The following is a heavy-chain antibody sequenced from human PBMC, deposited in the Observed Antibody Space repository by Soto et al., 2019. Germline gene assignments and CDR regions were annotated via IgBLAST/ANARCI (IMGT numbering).Heavy chain of an antibody. V-gene: IGHV1-2*04. Sequence: GASVKVSCKASGYTFTSYDINWVRQATGQGLEWMGWINPNSGGTNYAQKFQGWVTMTRDTSISTAYMELSRLRSDDTAVYYCARGLEAYYYDSSGYYPYYFDYWGQGTLVTVSS. CDR3: ARGLEAYYYDSSGYYPYYFDY. J-gene: IGHJ4*02. CDR1: GYTFTSYD. D-gene: IGHD3-22*01. CDR2: INPNSGGT.